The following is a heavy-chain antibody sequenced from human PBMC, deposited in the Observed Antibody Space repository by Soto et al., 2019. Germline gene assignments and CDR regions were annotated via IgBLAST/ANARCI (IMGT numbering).Heavy chain of an antibody. Sequence: VQLVQSRAEVKKPGASVNVSCKASGYTFTDYYIYWLRQAPGHGLEWMGWINPNRGATNYAHNFQGRVTMSRDTSIRAAYMELSRLSSDDTAVYYCAKDQGGYMVSGMDVWGQGTTVTVSS. CDR2: INPNRGAT. D-gene: IGHD2-2*02. CDR1: GYTFTDYY. V-gene: IGHV1-2*02. CDR3: AKDQGGYMVSGMDV. J-gene: IGHJ6*02.